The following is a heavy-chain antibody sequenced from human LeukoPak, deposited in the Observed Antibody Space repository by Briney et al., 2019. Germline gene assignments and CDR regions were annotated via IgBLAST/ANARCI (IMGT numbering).Heavy chain of an antibody. Sequence: KSSETRSLTCTAAGTSINNYNWSWIRQPPRKRQWCTGYSYYSGSTNYKPSLKSRVTISVDRSRNQFSLKLSSVTAADTAVYYCARGPYYDSSGFDCWGQGTLVTVSS. J-gene: IGHJ5*01. V-gene: IGHV4-59*01. D-gene: IGHD3-22*01. CDR3: ARGPYYDSSGFDC. CDR2: SYYSGST. CDR1: GTSINNYN.